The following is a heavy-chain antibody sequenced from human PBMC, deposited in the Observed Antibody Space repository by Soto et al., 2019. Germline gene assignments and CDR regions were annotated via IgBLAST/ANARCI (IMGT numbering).Heavy chain of an antibody. D-gene: IGHD3-9*01. CDR2: INHSGST. V-gene: IGHV4-34*01. CDR1: GGSFSGYY. Sequence: SETLSLTCAVYGGSFSGYYWSWIRQPPGKGLEWIGEINHSGSTNYNPSLKSRVTISVDTSKNQFSLKLSSVTAADTAVYYCAREEVGYYDILTGNFDYWGQGTLVTVSS. J-gene: IGHJ4*02. CDR3: AREEVGYYDILTGNFDY.